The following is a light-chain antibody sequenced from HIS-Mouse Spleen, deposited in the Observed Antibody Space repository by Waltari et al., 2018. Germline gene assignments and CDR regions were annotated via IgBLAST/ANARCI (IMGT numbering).Light chain of an antibody. CDR2: DVS. V-gene: IGLV2-14*03. J-gene: IGLJ2*01. CDR1: SSDVGGYNY. CDR3: SSYTSSSLNVV. Sequence: QSALTQPASVSGSPGQSITISCTGTSSDVGGYNYVSCYQQHPGKAPKLMIYDVSNRPSGVSSRFSGSKSGNTASLTISGLQAEDEADYYCSSYTSSSLNVVFGGGTKLTVL.